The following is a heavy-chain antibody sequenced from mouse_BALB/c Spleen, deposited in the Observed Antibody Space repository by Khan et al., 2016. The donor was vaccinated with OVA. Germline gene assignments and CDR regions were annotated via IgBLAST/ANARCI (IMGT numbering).Heavy chain of an antibody. V-gene: IGHV5-6-3*01. CDR1: GFTFSSYG. CDR2: INSNGGST. Sequence: EVHLVESGGGLVQPGGSLKLSCAASGFTFSSYGMSWVRQTPDKRLEFVATINSNGGSTYSPDSVKGRFTISRDNAKNTLYLQMSSRKSEDTAMYYCARMARTINWGQGTTLTVSS. CDR3: ARMARTIN. J-gene: IGHJ2*01.